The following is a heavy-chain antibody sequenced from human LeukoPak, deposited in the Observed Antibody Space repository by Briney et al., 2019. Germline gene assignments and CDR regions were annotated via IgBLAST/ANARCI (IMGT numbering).Heavy chain of an antibody. Sequence: SLRLSCAASGFTFDDYAMHWVREAPARGVEWVSGISWNCGSISYADSVKGRFTITRDNAKNSLYLQMNSLRAEDTALYYCAKDGRDGYNHFDYWGQGTLVTVSS. V-gene: IGHV3-9*01. CDR2: ISWNCGSI. CDR3: AKDGRDGYNHFDY. D-gene: IGHD5-24*01. CDR1: GFTFDDYA. J-gene: IGHJ4*02.